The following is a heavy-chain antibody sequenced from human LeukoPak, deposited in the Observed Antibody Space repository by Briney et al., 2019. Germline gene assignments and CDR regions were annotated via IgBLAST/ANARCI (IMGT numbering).Heavy chain of an antibody. J-gene: IGHJ4*02. CDR1: GFTFSNYW. CDR2: IKSDGNIT. CDR3: GRSGDFWSGSGVAY. Sequence: GGSLRLSCAASGFTFSNYWMYWVRQAPGKGLVWVSQIKSDGNITNYADSVKGRFTISRDNAENTLFLQMNSLRAEDTAVYYCGRSGDFWSGSGVAYWGQGTLVTVSS. D-gene: IGHD3-3*01. V-gene: IGHV3-74*01.